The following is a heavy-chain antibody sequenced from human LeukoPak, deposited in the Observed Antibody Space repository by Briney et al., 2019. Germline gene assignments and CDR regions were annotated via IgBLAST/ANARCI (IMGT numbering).Heavy chain of an antibody. CDR3: ARATAYTYGSNFGY. V-gene: IGHV1-2*02. J-gene: IGHJ4*02. D-gene: IGHD5-18*01. CDR2: ISPNSGDT. Sequence: ASVKVSCKASGYTFTGYSIHWVRQAPGQGLEWMGWISPNSGDTNYAQKFQGRVTMTRDTSINTAYMEVSSLRSDDTAVYYCARATAYTYGSNFGYWGQGTLVTVSS. CDR1: GYTFTGYS.